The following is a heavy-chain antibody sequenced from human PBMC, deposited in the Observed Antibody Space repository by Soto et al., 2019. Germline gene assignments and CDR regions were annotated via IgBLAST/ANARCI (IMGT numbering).Heavy chain of an antibody. CDR2: IIPIFGTA. V-gene: IGHV1-69*13. J-gene: IGHJ6*02. Sequence: SVKVSCKASGGTFSSYAISWVRQAPGQRLEWMGGIIPIFGTANYAQKFQGRVTITADESTSTAYMELGSLRSEDTAVYYCARYAYRIAARPYYYYYYGMDVWGQGTTVTVSS. CDR3: ARYAYRIAARPYYYYYYGMDV. D-gene: IGHD6-6*01. CDR1: GGTFSSYA.